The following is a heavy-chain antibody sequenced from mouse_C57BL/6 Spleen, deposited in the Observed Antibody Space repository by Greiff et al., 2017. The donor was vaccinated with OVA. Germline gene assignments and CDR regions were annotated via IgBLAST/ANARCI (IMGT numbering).Heavy chain of an antibody. CDR3: ARIYDDYFFAY. V-gene: IGHV1-4*01. CDR1: GYTFTSYT. Sequence: QVQLKQSGAELARPGASVKMSCKASGYTFTSYTMHWVKQRPGQGLEWIGYINPSSGYTKYNQKFKDKATLTADKSSSTAYMQLSSLTSEDSAVYYCARIYDDYFFAYWGQGTLVTVSA. CDR2: INPSSGYT. J-gene: IGHJ3*01. D-gene: IGHD2-4*01.